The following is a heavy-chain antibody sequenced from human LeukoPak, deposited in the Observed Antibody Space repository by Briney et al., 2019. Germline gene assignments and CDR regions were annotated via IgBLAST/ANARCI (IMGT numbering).Heavy chain of an antibody. D-gene: IGHD6-19*01. Sequence: SETLSLTCAVYGGSFSGYYWSWIRQPPGKGLEWIGEINHSGSTNYNPSLKSRVTISVDTSKNQFSLKLSSVTAEDTAVYYCARDHTVGQWPTHFDYWGQGTLVTVSS. V-gene: IGHV4-34*01. CDR1: GGSFSGYY. CDR3: ARDHTVGQWPTHFDY. CDR2: INHSGST. J-gene: IGHJ4*02.